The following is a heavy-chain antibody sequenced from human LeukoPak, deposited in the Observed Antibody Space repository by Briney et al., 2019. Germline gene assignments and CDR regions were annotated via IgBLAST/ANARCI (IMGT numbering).Heavy chain of an antibody. J-gene: IGHJ4*02. D-gene: IGHD6-19*01. CDR1: GFTFSSYA. CDR3: AKTSGWPYYFDY. V-gene: IGHV3-23*01. Sequence: GGSLRLPCAASGFTFSSYAMSWVRQAPGKELEWVSAISGSGGATYYADSVKGRFTISRDNSKNTLSLQMNSLRAEDTAVYYCAKTSGWPYYFDYWGQGTLVTVSS. CDR2: ISGSGGAT.